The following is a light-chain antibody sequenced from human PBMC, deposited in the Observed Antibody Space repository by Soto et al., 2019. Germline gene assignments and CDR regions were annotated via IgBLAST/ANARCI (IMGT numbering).Light chain of an antibody. CDR3: CSYGGGNNLL. CDR2: EVT. Sequence: QSALTQPPSASGSPGQSVTISCTGTSSDVGGYNYVSWYQQHPGKAPKLMIYEVTKRPSGVPDRFSGSKSANTASLTVSGLQAEDDADYYCCSYGGGNNLLFGGGTKLTVL. J-gene: IGLJ2*01. CDR1: SSDVGGYNY. V-gene: IGLV2-8*01.